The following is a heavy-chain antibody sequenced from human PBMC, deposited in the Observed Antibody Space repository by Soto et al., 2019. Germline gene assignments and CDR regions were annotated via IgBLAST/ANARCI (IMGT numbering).Heavy chain of an antibody. CDR1: RVTFSNYA. J-gene: IGHJ6*02. V-gene: IGHV3-23*01. Sequence: RGSLMLSCEASRVTFSNYAMNWVRLAPGKGLEWVSLISATGGGTYYADSVKGRFTISRGNAKNSLYLQMNSLRDEDTAVYYCARDLYDSSGYSVGRANYGMDVWGQGTTITVSS. CDR3: ARDLYDSSGYSVGRANYGMDV. D-gene: IGHD3-22*01. CDR2: ISATGGGT.